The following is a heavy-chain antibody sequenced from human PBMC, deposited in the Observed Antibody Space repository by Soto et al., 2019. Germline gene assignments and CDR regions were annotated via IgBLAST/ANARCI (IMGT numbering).Heavy chain of an antibody. CDR3: TTEFWTTVTHPLTDDDY. CDR2: IKSKTEGGTT. D-gene: IGHD4-4*01. Sequence: GGSLRLSFAASGFTFGNAWMGWVRRAPGKGLEWVGRIKSKTEGGTTDYAAPVKGSFTISRADSKNTLYLQMNSLKTEDTAVFYGTTEFWTTVTHPLTDDDYWGQGTLVTVSS. CDR1: GFTFGNAW. J-gene: IGHJ4*02. V-gene: IGHV3-15*01.